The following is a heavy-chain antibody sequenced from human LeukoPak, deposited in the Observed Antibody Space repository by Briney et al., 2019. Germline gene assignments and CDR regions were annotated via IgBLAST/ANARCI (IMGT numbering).Heavy chain of an antibody. CDR3: TRHWLTGGGADY. Sequence: GGSLRLSCAASGFTFSDYYMSWIRQAPGKGLEWVSYISSSGSTIYYADSVKGRFTISRDNAKNSLYLQMNSLKTEDTAVYYCTRHWLTGGGADYWGQGTLVTVSS. V-gene: IGHV3-11*01. CDR1: GFTFSDYY. J-gene: IGHJ4*02. CDR2: ISSSGSTI. D-gene: IGHD1-14*01.